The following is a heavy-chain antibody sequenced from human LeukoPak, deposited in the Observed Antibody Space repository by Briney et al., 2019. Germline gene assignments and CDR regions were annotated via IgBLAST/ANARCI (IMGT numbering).Heavy chain of an antibody. CDR2: INHSGST. V-gene: IGHV4-34*01. D-gene: IGHD3-22*01. J-gene: IGHJ3*02. Sequence: PSETLSLTCAVYGGSFTNYYWSWIRQPPGKGLEWIGEINHSGSTKYNPSLKSRVTISVDTSKNQFSLKLSSVTAADTAVYYCASALLTYYYDSDAFDIWGQGTMVTVSS. CDR3: ASALLTYYYDSDAFDI. CDR1: GGSFTNYY.